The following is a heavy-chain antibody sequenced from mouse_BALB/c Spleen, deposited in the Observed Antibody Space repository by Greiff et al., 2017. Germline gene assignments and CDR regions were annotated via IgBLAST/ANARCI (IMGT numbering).Heavy chain of an antibody. Sequence: VQLQQSGAELVRPGTSVKISCKASGYAFTNYWLGWVKQRPGHGLEWIGDIYPGSGNTYYNEKFKGKATLTADTSSSTAYMQLSSLTSEDSAVYFCARSAYYRYDWYFDVWGAGTTVTVSS. J-gene: IGHJ1*01. CDR1: GYAFTNYW. CDR2: IYPGSGNT. CDR3: ARSAYYRYDWYFDV. D-gene: IGHD2-14*01. V-gene: IGHV1-63*02.